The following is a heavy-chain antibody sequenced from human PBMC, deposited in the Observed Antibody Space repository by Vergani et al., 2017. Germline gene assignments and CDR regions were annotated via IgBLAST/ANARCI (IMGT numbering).Heavy chain of an antibody. CDR2: IVVGSGNT. Sequence: QMQLVQSGPEVKKPGTSVKVSCKASGFTFTSSAVQWVRQARGQRLEWIGWIVVGSGNTNYAQKFQERVTITRDISTSTAYMEMSSLRSEDTAVYYFAADAGYSRGWYYFDYWGQGTLVTVSS. CDR1: GFTFTSSA. V-gene: IGHV1-58*01. J-gene: IGHJ4*02. D-gene: IGHD6-19*01. CDR3: AADAGYSRGWYYFDY.